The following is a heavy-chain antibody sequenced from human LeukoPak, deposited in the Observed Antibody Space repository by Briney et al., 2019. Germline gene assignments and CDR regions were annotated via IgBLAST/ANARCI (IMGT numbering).Heavy chain of an antibody. J-gene: IGHJ3*02. Sequence: GGSLRLSCAASGSTFRDYDMHWVRQVPGRGLEWVSAIGIGDDTHYPDSVKGRFTISRENAKNSLYLQMNTLRDGDTAVYYCIRGGIRVSGNDAFDIWGQGTMVTVSS. CDR2: IGIGDDT. CDR1: GSTFRDYD. V-gene: IGHV3-13*01. D-gene: IGHD5/OR15-5a*01. CDR3: IRGGIRVSGNDAFDI.